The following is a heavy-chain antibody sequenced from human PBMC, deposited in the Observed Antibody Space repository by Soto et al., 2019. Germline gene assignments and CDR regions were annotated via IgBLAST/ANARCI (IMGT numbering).Heavy chain of an antibody. CDR3: ARAIYYYDSSGYYSAYYFDY. Sequence: ASVKVSCKASGYTFTGYYMHCVRQAPGQGLEWMGWINPNSGGTNYAQKFQGWVTMTRDTSISTAYMELSRLRSDDTAVYYCARAIYYYDSSGYYSAYYFDYWGQGTLVTVSS. CDR2: INPNSGGT. V-gene: IGHV1-2*04. CDR1: GYTFTGYY. D-gene: IGHD3-22*01. J-gene: IGHJ4*02.